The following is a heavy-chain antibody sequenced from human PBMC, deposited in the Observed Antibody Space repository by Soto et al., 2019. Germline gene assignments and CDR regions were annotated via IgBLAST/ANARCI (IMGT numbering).Heavy chain of an antibody. CDR3: TRGDSSSWSTHFDY. CDR1: GASIRSYY. CDR2: IHHSGST. V-gene: IGHV4-59*01. J-gene: IGHJ4*02. Sequence: SQTLSLTCTVSGASIRSYYWSWIRQPPGKGLEWIGFIHHSGSTNYNPSLKSRLTMSVDTSKNQFSLKLSSVTAADTAVYYCTRGDSSSWSTHFDYWGQGTLVTVSS. D-gene: IGHD6-13*01.